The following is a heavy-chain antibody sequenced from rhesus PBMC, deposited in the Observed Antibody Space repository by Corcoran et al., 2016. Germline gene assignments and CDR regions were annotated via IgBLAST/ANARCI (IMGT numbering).Heavy chain of an antibody. CDR1: GFPFRYYY. Sequence: EVRLVESGGGLVQPGGSLRLSCAASGFPFRYYYMSWVRQAPGKGPGWVVFMRNKANGGTAEDAASVKGRVTISRDDAKSIASQQMNSLKTEDTAVYYCARGIAATFGVWGPGVLVTVSS. CDR3: ARGIAATFGV. J-gene: IGHJ5-1*01. V-gene: IGHV3-116*02. D-gene: IGHD4-29*01. CDR2: MRNKANGGTA.